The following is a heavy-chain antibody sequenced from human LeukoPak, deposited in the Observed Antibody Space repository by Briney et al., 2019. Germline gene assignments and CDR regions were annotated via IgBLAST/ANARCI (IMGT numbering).Heavy chain of an antibody. J-gene: IGHJ4*02. Sequence: SETLSLTCAVSGSSISSGYYWGWIRQPPGKGLEWIGSIYHSGSTYYNPSLKSRVTISVDTSKNQFSLKLSSVTAADTAVYYCALGYCNSTSCYENFDYWGQGTLVTVSS. CDR1: GSSISSGYY. CDR2: IYHSGST. D-gene: IGHD2-2*01. CDR3: ALGYCNSTSCYENFDY. V-gene: IGHV4-38-2*01.